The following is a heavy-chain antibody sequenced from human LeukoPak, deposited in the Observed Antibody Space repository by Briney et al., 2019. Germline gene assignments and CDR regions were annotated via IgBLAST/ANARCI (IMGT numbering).Heavy chain of an antibody. CDR2: IYHSGST. D-gene: IGHD3-22*01. CDR1: GFTFSSYEM. V-gene: IGHV4-4*02. J-gene: IGHJ4*02. Sequence: GSLRLSCAASGFTFSSYEMNWVRQSPGKGLEWIGEIYHSGSTNYNPSLKSRVTISVDKSKNQFSLKLSSVTAADTAVYYCASPDYYYDSSGYYYASWGQGTLVTVSS. CDR3: ASPDYYYDSSGYYYAS.